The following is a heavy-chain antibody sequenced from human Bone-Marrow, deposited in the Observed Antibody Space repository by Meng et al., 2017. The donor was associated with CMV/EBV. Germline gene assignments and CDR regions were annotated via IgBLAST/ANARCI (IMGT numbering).Heavy chain of an antibody. CDR1: GFTFSSYE. J-gene: IGHJ4*02. D-gene: IGHD6-13*01. CDR2: ISSSSSTI. V-gene: IGHV3-48*03. CDR3: AKGIAAAGTLGFDD. Sequence: LSLTCAASGFTFSSYEMNWVRQAPGKGLEWVSYISSSSSTIYYADSVKGRFTISRDNAKNSLYLQMNSLRAEDTAVYYCAKGIAAAGTLGFDDWGQGTLVTGYS.